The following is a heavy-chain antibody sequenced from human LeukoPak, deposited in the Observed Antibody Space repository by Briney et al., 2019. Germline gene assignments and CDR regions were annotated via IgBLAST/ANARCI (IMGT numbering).Heavy chain of an antibody. CDR3: AKVLRGYSSSWYGGDY. CDR1: GFTFGSYS. D-gene: IGHD6-13*01. V-gene: IGHV3-48*04. Sequence: HPGGSLRLSCAASGFTFGSYSMNWVRQAPGKGLEWVSYISSSSSTIYYADSVKGRFTISRDNAKNSLYLQLNSLRAEDTAVYYCAKVLRGYSSSWYGGDYWGQGTLVTVSS. CDR2: ISSSSSTI. J-gene: IGHJ4*02.